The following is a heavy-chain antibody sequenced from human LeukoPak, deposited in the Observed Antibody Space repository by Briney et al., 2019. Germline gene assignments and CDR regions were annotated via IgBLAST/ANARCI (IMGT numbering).Heavy chain of an antibody. D-gene: IGHD3-3*01. Sequence: TGGSLRLSCAASGFTFSDYWMHWVRQAPGKGLVWVAQINFDGSDATYADSVKGRFTISRDNAKNTLYLEMNSLRGEDTAVYYCGRDGVRSTPFDHSGQGTLVTVSS. CDR2: INFDGSDA. J-gene: IGHJ4*02. CDR3: GRDGVRSTPFDH. V-gene: IGHV3-74*01. CDR1: GFTFSDYW.